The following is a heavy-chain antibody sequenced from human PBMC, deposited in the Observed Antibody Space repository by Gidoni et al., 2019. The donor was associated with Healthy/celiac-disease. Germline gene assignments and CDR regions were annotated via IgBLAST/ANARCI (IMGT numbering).Heavy chain of an antibody. J-gene: IGHJ6*02. Sequence: QVQLVQSGAEVKKPGSSVKVSCKASGGTFSSYAISWVRQAPGQGLEWMGGIIPIFGTANYEQKFQGRVTITADESTSTAYMELSSLRSEDTAVYYCARGITMVRGGSHYYGMDVWGQGTTVTVSS. V-gene: IGHV1-69*01. D-gene: IGHD3-10*01. CDR3: ARGITMVRGGSHYYGMDV. CDR1: GGTFSSYA. CDR2: IIPIFGTA.